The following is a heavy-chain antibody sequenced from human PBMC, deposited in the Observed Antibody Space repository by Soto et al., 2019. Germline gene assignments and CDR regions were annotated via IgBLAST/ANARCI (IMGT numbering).Heavy chain of an antibody. CDR3: AGGEAGGAFDI. V-gene: IGHV4-34*01. CDR2: INHSGST. CDR1: GGSFSGYY. J-gene: IGHJ3*02. D-gene: IGHD3-10*01. Sequence: SETLSLTCAVYGGSFSGYYWSWIRQPPGKGLEWIGGINHSGSTNYNPSLKSRVTISVDTSKNQFSLKLSSVTAADTAVYYCAGGEAGGAFDIWGQGTMVTVSS.